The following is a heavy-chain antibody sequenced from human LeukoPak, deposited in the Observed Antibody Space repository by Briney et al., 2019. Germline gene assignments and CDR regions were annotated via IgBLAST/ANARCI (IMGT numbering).Heavy chain of an antibody. CDR3: ARVAIGGRGDPYYFDY. D-gene: IGHD3-10*01. CDR1: GYTFTSYG. CDR2: ISAYNGNT. V-gene: IGHV1-18*01. J-gene: IGHJ4*02. Sequence: ASVKVSCKDSGYTFTSYGISWVRQAPGQGLEWMGWISAYNGNTNYAQKLQGRVTMTTDASTNTAYMELRSLRSDDTAVYYCARVAIGGRGDPYYFDYWGQGPLVTVSS.